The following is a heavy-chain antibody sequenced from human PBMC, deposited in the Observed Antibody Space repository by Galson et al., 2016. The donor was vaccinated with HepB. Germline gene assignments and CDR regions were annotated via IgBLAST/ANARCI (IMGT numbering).Heavy chain of an antibody. CDR1: GGSLSNFY. Sequence: LTCAINGGSLSNFYWNWIRQSPGKGLEWIGYVDDSGTTKYNPSLQTRVTLSLDTSKNQFSLKLRSVTAADTAVYYCARLDPPYAFDMWGQGTMVTVSS. V-gene: IGHV4-59*08. CDR3: ARLDPPYAFDM. J-gene: IGHJ3*02. D-gene: IGHD3-9*01. CDR2: VDDSGTT.